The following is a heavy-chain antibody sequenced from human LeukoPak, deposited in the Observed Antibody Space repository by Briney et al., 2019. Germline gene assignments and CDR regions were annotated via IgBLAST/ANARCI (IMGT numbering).Heavy chain of an antibody. Sequence: GASVKVSCKASGYTFPSYFMHWVRQAPGQGLEWMGIINPTGGSTTYAQKFQGRVTMTRDTSTSTVYMELSSLRSDDTAVYYCARTAARRFAYWGQGTLVTVSS. V-gene: IGHV1-46*01. J-gene: IGHJ4*02. CDR2: INPTGGST. D-gene: IGHD6-6*01. CDR3: ARTAARRFAY. CDR1: GYTFPSYF.